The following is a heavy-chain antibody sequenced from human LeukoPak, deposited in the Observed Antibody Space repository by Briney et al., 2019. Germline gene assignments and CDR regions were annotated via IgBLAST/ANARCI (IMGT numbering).Heavy chain of an antibody. CDR1: GGSISTYF. V-gene: IGHV4-4*07. Sequence: SETLSLTCTVSGGSISTYFWSWIRQPAGKGLEWIGRIKTTGSTNYNPSLKSRVTISVDTSKNQFSLKLTSVTAADTAVYYCARRHVEYSSSSDPYYFDYWGQGTLVTVSS. CDR2: IKTTGST. CDR3: ARRHVEYSSSSDPYYFDY. D-gene: IGHD6-6*01. J-gene: IGHJ4*02.